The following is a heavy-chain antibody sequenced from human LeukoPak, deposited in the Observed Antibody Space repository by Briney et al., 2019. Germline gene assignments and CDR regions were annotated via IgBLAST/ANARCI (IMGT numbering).Heavy chain of an antibody. V-gene: IGHV1-8*02. CDR2: MNPNSGNT. Sequence: ASVKVSCKASGYTFTSYDINWVRQATGQGLEWMGWMNPNSGNTGYAQKFQGRVTMTRDMSTSTVYMELSSLRSEDTAVYYCARGVVPAAIAPYFDYWGQGTLVTVSS. CDR1: GYTFTSYD. J-gene: IGHJ4*02. D-gene: IGHD2-2*01. CDR3: ARGVVPAAIAPYFDY.